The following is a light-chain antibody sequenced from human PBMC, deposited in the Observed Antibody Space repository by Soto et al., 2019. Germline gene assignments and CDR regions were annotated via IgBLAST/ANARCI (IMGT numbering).Light chain of an antibody. CDR3: SSYTSSSTVV. V-gene: IGLV2-14*01. J-gene: IGLJ2*01. Sequence: QSALTQPASVSGSPGQSITISCTGTSSDVGGYNFVSGYQQHPGTAPKLMIYDVSNRPSGVSNRFSGSKSGNTASLTISGLQPEDEADYYCSSYTSSSTVVFGGGTKLTVL. CDR2: DVS. CDR1: SSDVGGYNF.